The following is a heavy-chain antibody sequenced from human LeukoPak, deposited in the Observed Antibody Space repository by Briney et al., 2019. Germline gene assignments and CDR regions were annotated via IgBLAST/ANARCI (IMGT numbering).Heavy chain of an antibody. Sequence: GGSLRLSCAASGFSFCSYAMHWVRQAPGKGLEWVAVISYDGSNKYYADSVKGRFTISRDNSKNTLYLQMNSLRAEDAAVYYCARGYGDYSAGYYYYYGMDVWGQGTTVTVSS. CDR3: ARGYGDYSAGYYYYYGMDV. V-gene: IGHV3-30-3*01. J-gene: IGHJ6*02. CDR1: GFSFCSYA. D-gene: IGHD4-17*01. CDR2: ISYDGSNK.